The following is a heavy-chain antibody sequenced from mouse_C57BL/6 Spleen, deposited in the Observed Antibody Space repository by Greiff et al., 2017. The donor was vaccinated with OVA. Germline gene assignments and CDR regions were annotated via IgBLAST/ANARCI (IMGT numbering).Heavy chain of an antibody. CDR3: ATNYPYWYFDV. Sequence: QVQLKQPGAELVKPGASVKLSCKASGYTFTSYWMQWVKQRPGQGLEWIGEIDPSDSYTNYHQKFKGKATLTVDTSSSTAYMQLSSLTSEDSAVYYCATNYPYWYFDVWGTGTTVTVSS. J-gene: IGHJ1*03. D-gene: IGHD2-1*01. CDR1: GYTFTSYW. V-gene: IGHV1-50*01. CDR2: IDPSDSYT.